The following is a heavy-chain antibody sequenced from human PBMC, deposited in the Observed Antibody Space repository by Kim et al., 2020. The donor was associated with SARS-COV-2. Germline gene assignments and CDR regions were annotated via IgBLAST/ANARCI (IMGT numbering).Heavy chain of an antibody. D-gene: IGHD6-13*01. CDR3: ARVFLSIGSWYEIDAFDI. J-gene: IGHJ3*02. V-gene: IGHV3-11*06. Sequence: KGRFTISRDNAKNSLYLQMNSLRAEDTAVYYCARVFLSIGSWYEIDAFDIWGQGTMVTVSS.